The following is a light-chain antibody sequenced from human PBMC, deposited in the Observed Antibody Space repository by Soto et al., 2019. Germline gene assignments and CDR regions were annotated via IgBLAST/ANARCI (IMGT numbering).Light chain of an antibody. CDR1: SSDVGGYNF. Sequence: LTQPRSVSGSPGQSVTISCTGTSSDVGGYNFVSWYQQHPGKAPKLMIYDVRKRPSGVPDRFSGSKSGNTASLTISGLQAEDEADYYCCSYAGSYAYVFGSGTKVTVL. J-gene: IGLJ1*01. CDR2: DVR. CDR3: CSYAGSYAYV. V-gene: IGLV2-11*01.